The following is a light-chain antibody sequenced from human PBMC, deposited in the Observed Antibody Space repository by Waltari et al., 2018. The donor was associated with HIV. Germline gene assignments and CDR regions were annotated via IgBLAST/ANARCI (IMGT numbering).Light chain of an antibody. CDR3: CSYGGSSNWV. V-gene: IGLV2-23*01. J-gene: IGLJ3*02. CDR1: SSDFSDYNY. Sequence: QSALTQPASVSGSPGQSIAISCSGTSSDFSDYNYVSWYQQHPGKAPKLMLYEGIKRPSGVSNRISGSKSGNTASLTISGLQAEDEADYYCCSYGGSSNWVFGGGTKLTVL. CDR2: EGI.